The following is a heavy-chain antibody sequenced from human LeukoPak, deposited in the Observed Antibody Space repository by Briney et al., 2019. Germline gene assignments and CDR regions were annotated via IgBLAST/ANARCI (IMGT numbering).Heavy chain of an antibody. D-gene: IGHD3-10*01. J-gene: IGHJ5*02. CDR2: IKEDGSEK. CDR3: ARVRGSGSYSGNWFDP. V-gene: IGHV3-7*01. Sequence: GGSLRLSCAASGFTFSSYWMSWVRQAPGKGLEWVANIKEDGSEKSYVDSVKGRFTISRDNAKNSLYLQMNSLRAEDTAVYYCARVRGSGSYSGNWFDPWGQGTLVTVS. CDR1: GFTFSSYW.